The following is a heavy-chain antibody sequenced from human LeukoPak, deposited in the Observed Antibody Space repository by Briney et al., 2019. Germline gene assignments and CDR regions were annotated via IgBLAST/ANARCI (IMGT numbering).Heavy chain of an antibody. V-gene: IGHV1-2*04. CDR2: INPNSGGT. D-gene: IGHD2-2*01. Sequence: ASVKVSCKASGYTFTGYYMHWVRQAPGQGLEWMGWINPNSGGTNYAQKFQGWVTMTRDTSISTAYMELSRLRSDDTAVYYCARGGSTSIHYYYFGMDVWGQGTTVTVSS. CDR3: ARGGSTSIHYYYFGMDV. J-gene: IGHJ6*02. CDR1: GYTFTGYY.